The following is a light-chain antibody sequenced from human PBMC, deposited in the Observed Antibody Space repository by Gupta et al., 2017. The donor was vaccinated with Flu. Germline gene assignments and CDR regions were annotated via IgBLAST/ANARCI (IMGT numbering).Light chain of an antibody. CDR1: RSDLGGYDH. J-gene: IGLJ3*02. Sequence: QSALTQPASVSGSPGQSITISCNGTRSDLGGYDHVSWYQQHPHKPHNLLFYEVSNRPAGVARRFSDSKSGNTASLTISGLRAEDDTDYYGSSYTNSNTWVFGGGTKLTVL. CDR3: SSYTNSNTWV. CDR2: EVS. V-gene: IGLV2-14*01.